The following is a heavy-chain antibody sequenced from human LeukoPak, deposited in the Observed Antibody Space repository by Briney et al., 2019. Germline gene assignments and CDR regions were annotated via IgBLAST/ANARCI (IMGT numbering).Heavy chain of an antibody. CDR3: ARLSGAPVRHPIYHFDY. Sequence: SETLSLTCTVSGGSISSYYWSWIRQSPGKGLEWIGYIYYSGSTNYNPSLKSRVTISVDTSKNQFSLKLSSVTAADTALYYCARLSGAPVRHPIYHFDYWGQGTLVTVSS. V-gene: IGHV4-59*01. CDR1: GGSISSYY. J-gene: IGHJ4*02. D-gene: IGHD2-2*02. CDR2: IYYSGST.